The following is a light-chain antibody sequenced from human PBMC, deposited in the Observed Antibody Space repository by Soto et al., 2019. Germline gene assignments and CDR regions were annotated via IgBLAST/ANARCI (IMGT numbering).Light chain of an antibody. Sequence: DIQMTQSPSSLSASLGDRVTITCRASQSISSYLNWYQQKPGKAPRFLIYTASSLQSGVPSRFSGSGSGTDFTFTITSLQPEDFATYYCQQYAHLPLTFGGGTKVEIK. CDR3: QQYAHLPLT. J-gene: IGKJ4*01. V-gene: IGKV1-39*01. CDR1: QSISSY. CDR2: TAS.